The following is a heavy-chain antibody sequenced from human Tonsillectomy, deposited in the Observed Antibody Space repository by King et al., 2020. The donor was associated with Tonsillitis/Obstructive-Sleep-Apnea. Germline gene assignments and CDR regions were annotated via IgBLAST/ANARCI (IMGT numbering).Heavy chain of an antibody. D-gene: IGHD3-22*01. J-gene: IGHJ4*02. V-gene: IGHV3-30*18. CDR1: GFTFSSYG. CDR2: ISYDGSNK. Sequence: QLVQSGGGVVQPGRSLRLSCAASGFTFSSYGMHWVRQAPGKGLEWVAGISYDGSNKYYADSVKGRFTISRDNSKNTLYLQMNSLRAEDTAVYYCAKASQSYYYDSSGYYGCVDYWGQGTLVTVSS. CDR3: AKASQSYYYDSSGYYGCVDY.